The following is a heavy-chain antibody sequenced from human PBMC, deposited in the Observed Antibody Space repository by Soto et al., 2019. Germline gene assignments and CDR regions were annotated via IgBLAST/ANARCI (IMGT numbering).Heavy chain of an antibody. D-gene: IGHD1-1*01. CDR1: RDTLSNHL. CDR3: ARSTTGTFDAFDI. V-gene: IGHV5-51*01. J-gene: IGHJ3*02. Sequence: WGGPKNSCKGSRDTLSNHLICRGRPMPGQGLECMGIIYPGDSDTRYSPSFQGQVTISADKSISTAYPQWSSLKASDTAMYYCARSTTGTFDAFDIWGQGTMVTVSS. CDR2: IYPGDSDT.